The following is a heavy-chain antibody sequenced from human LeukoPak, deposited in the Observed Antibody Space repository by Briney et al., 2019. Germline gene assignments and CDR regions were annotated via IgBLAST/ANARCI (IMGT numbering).Heavy chain of an antibody. CDR1: GGSISSYY. D-gene: IGHD3-10*01. Sequence: PSETLSLTCTVSGGSISSYYWSWIRQPPGKGLELIGYIYYSGSTNYNPSLKSRVTISVDTSKNQFSLKLSSVTAADTAVYYCARDVSYGSGMYYFDYWGQGTLITVSS. V-gene: IGHV4-59*01. J-gene: IGHJ4*02. CDR2: IYYSGST. CDR3: ARDVSYGSGMYYFDY.